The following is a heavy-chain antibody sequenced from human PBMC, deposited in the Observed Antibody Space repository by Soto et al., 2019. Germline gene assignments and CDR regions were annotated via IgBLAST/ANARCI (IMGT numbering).Heavy chain of an antibody. D-gene: IGHD3-10*02. CDR1: GVSVRSGVYY. Sequence: LSLTCTVSGVSVRSGVYYWTWIRQYPGKGLEWIGYIDNGGNTFYNPSLTGRVAISADTSKNQISLNLQSVTAADTALYFCAGAVSDFDVRRYRTAYYDQWGQGILVTVSS. CDR2: IDNGGNT. V-gene: IGHV4-31*03. J-gene: IGHJ4*02. CDR3: AGAVSDFDVRRYRTAYYDQ.